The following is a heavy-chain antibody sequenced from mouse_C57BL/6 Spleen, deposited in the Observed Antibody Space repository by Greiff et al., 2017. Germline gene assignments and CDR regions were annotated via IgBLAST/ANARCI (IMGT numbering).Heavy chain of an antibody. CDR1: GYAFTNYL. CDR2: INPGSGGT. J-gene: IGHJ3*01. D-gene: IGHD1-1*01. V-gene: IGHV1-54*01. CDR3: ARSRGSSYEGFAY. Sequence: VQLQQSGAELVRPGTSVKVSCKASGYAFTNYLIEWVKQRPGQGLEWIGVINPGSGGTNYNEKFKGKATLTADKASSTAYMQLSSLTSEDSAVYFCARSRGSSYEGFAYWGQGTLVTVSA.